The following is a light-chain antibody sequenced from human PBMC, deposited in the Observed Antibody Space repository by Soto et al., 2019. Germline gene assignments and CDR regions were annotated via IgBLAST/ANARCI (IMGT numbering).Light chain of an antibody. Sequence: DIQMTQSPSHLPASVGDRPTVTCQASQDISYYLSWYQEQPGKAPXXLIYDASNLEIGVPSRFSGSASGTDSTFTINSLQPEDVATYYCQQYYNAVTFGGGTKVDIK. J-gene: IGKJ4*01. CDR1: QDISYY. CDR3: QQYYNAVT. CDR2: DAS. V-gene: IGKV1-33*01.